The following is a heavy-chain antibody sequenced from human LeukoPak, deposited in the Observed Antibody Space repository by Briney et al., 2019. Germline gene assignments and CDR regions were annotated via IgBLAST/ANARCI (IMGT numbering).Heavy chain of an antibody. Sequence: GASVKVSCKASGYTFTSSYMHWVRQAPGQGLEWMGIINPSGASTSYAQKFRGRVTMTRDTSTSTVYMELSSLRSEDTAVYYCARDHDSYGFCVYWGQGTLVTVSS. V-gene: IGHV1-46*01. D-gene: IGHD5-18*01. CDR3: ARDHDSYGFCVY. J-gene: IGHJ4*02. CDR2: INPSGAST. CDR1: GYTFTSSY.